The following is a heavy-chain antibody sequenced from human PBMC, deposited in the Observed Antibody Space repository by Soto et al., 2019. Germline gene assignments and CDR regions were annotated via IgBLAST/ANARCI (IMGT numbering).Heavy chain of an antibody. CDR3: AREPEEDIVLVPAAHYRPTDYYYYGMDV. D-gene: IGHD2-2*01. J-gene: IGHJ6*02. CDR2: INSDGSSK. CDR1: GFTFSSYW. Sequence: PGGSLRLSCAASGFTFSSYWMHWVRQAPGKGLVWVSRINSDGSSKTYADSVKGRFIISRDNAKNTLYLQMNSLRAEDTAVYYCAREPEEDIVLVPAAHYRPTDYYYYGMDVWGQGTTVTVSS. V-gene: IGHV3-74*01.